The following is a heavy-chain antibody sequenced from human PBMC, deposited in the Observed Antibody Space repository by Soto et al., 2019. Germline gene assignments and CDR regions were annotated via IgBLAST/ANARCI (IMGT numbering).Heavy chain of an antibody. CDR2: ISSHGGRT. V-gene: IGHV3-23*01. CDR3: AKEKSGSYVASYLAS. D-gene: IGHD1-26*01. CDR1: RRKCNAYG. J-gene: IGHJ4*02. Sequence: TGGSLRVRCGAARRKCNAYGGRCVRQAPGKGLEWVSAISSHGGRTYYADSVKGRFTISRDNFKNTLYLRMNNLRADDTTVYYCAKEKSGSYVASYLASWRQGTRVSISS.